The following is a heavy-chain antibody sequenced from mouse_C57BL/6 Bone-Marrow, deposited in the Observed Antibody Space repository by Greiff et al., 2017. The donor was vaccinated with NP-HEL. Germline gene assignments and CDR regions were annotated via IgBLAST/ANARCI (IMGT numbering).Heavy chain of an antibody. Sequence: SGPVLVKPGASVKMSCKASGYTFTDYYMNWVKQSHGKSLEWIGVINPYNGGTSYNQKFKGKATLTVDKSSSTAYMELNSLTSEDSAVYYCASWGLRKAYWGQGTLVTVSA. D-gene: IGHD3-1*01. CDR2: INPYNGGT. CDR3: ASWGLRKAY. V-gene: IGHV1-19*01. CDR1: GYTFTDYY. J-gene: IGHJ3*01.